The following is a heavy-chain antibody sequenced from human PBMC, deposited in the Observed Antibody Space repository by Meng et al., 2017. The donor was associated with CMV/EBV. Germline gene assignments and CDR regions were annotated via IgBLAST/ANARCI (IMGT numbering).Heavy chain of an antibody. CDR3: ARDRVEWELDC. CDR2: ISSSSSYI. V-gene: IGHV3-21*01. Sequence: ESLKISCAASGFTFSSYGMNWVRQAPGQGLEWVSSISSSSSYIYYADSVKGRFTISRDKAKNSLYLQMNSLRAEDTAVYYCARDRVEWELDCWGQGTLVTVSS. CDR1: GFTFSSYG. D-gene: IGHD1-26*01. J-gene: IGHJ4*02.